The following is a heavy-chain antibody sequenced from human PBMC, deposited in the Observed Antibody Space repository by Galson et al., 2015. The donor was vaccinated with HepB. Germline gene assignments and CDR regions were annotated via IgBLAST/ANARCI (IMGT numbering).Heavy chain of an antibody. V-gene: IGHV3-21*01. D-gene: IGHD3/OR15-3a*01. Sequence: SLRLSCAASGFTFSSYNMNWVRQAPGKGLEWVSCISSSGRDIYYADSVKGRFTISRDNTKNSLYLQMNSLSAEDTAGYYCSRDQGVLFFLEYWGLGSLVTVSS. CDR3: SRDQGVLFFLEY. CDR1: GFTFSSYN. J-gene: IGHJ4*02. CDR2: ISSSGRDI.